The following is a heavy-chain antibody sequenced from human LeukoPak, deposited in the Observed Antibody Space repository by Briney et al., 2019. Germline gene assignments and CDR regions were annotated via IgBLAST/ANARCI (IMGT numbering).Heavy chain of an antibody. V-gene: IGHV5-51*01. J-gene: IGHJ4*02. CDR3: ARRYDILTGYYDY. CDR1: GYSFTSYR. D-gene: IGHD3-9*01. CDR2: IYPADSDT. Sequence: PGESLKISCKGSGYSFTSYRIGWVRQMPGKGLEWMGIIYPADSDTRYSPSFQGQVTISADKSISTAYLQWSSLKASDTAMYYCARRYDILTGYYDYWGQGTLVTVSS.